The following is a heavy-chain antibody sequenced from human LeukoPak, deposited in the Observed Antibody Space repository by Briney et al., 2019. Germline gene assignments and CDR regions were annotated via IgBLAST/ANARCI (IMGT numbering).Heavy chain of an antibody. CDR3: AKALATRHMDV. J-gene: IGHJ6*02. V-gene: IGHV3-11*04. CDR1: GFTVSSNY. Sequence: PGGSLRLSCAASGFTVSSNYMSWVRQAPGKGLEWVSYISSSGTTIYYADSVKGRFTISRDNAKNSLYLQMSSLRAEDTAVYYCAKALATRHMDVWGQGTTVTVSS. CDR2: ISSSGTTI.